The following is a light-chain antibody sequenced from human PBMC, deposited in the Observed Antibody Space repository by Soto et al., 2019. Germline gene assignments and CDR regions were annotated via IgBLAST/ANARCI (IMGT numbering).Light chain of an antibody. J-gene: IGKJ2*01. CDR1: QSVTSSY. CDR2: AAS. V-gene: IGKV3-20*01. CDR3: QQYNRSPYT. Sequence: EIVLTQSPGTLSLSPGERGTLSCRASQSVTSSYLAWYQQKPGQAPRLLIYAASGRATGIPDRFSGSGSGTDFPLTSSSLEPENFAGYYCQQYNRSPYTFGQGTKLEIK.